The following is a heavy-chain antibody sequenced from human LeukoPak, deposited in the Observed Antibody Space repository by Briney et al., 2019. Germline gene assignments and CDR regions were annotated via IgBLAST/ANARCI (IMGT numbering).Heavy chain of an antibody. CDR3: ARVGYYSSGPFSYFDY. CDR2: ISYDGTNK. D-gene: IGHD3-10*01. Sequence: PGRSLRLSCVASGFTFLSYGMHWVRQAPGKGLEWVAGISYDGTNKNYADSVKGRFTISKDSSENTLYLQMNSLRVEDTAVYYCARVGYYSSGPFSYFDYWGQGTLVTVSS. J-gene: IGHJ4*02. CDR1: GFTFLSYG. V-gene: IGHV3-30*03.